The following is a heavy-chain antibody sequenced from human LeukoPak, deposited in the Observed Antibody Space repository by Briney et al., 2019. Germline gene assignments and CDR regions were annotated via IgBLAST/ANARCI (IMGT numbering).Heavy chain of an antibody. Sequence: SVKVSCKASGGTFSSYAISWVRQAPGQGLEWMGGIIPIFGTANYAQKFQGRVTITADESTSTAYMELSSLRSEDTAVYYCARRGYCGGDCYPGWYFDLWGRGTLVTVSS. D-gene: IGHD2-21*02. J-gene: IGHJ2*01. V-gene: IGHV1-69*01. CDR3: ARRGYCGGDCYPGWYFDL. CDR2: IIPIFGTA. CDR1: GGTFSSYA.